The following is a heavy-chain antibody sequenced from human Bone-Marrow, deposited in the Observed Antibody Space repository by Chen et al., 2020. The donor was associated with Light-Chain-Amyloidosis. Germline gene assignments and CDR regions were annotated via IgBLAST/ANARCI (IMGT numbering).Heavy chain of an antibody. CDR1: GAPFSNYY. V-gene: IGHV4-34*12. D-gene: IGHD3-3*01. J-gene: IGHJ6*03. Sequence: QVQLQEWGTGLLKPSETLSLTCDVYGAPFSNYYWTWVRQAPGKGMEWMGEIIETGSASFNPTLKSRLTMSVEKAKNQFSLKLTSVTAADTAVYYCARAIYRYYDLVNFYHYMDVWGRGTTVTVS. CDR2: IIETGSA. CDR3: ARAIYRYYDLVNFYHYMDV.